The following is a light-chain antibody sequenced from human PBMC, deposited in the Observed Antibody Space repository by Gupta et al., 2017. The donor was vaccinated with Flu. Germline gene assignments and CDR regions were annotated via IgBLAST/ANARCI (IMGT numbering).Light chain of an antibody. CDR1: SSDVGGSNY. Sequence: QSALPQPASVSGSPGQSITISCTGTSSDVGGSNYVSWYQHHPGKAPKLMIDEVTNRPSGVSDRFSGSKSGDTTSLTISGLKAEDEADYYGSADKSTWVFGGGTKLTVL. CDR3: SADKSTWV. J-gene: IGLJ2*01. CDR2: EVT. V-gene: IGLV2-14*01.